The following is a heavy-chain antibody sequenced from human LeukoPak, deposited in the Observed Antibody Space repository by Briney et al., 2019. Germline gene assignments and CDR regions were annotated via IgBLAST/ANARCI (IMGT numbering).Heavy chain of an antibody. D-gene: IGHD3-10*01. CDR2: IISDSSAI. J-gene: IGHJ4*02. Sequence: GGSLRLSCAASGFTSSSYSMNCVRQAPGKGLEWASFIISDSSAIYYADSVKGRFTISRDNAENSLYLQMNSLRDEDTAVYYCARAPLVRGVIPPFDYWGQGALVSVSS. V-gene: IGHV3-48*02. CDR1: GFTSSSYS. CDR3: ARAPLVRGVIPPFDY.